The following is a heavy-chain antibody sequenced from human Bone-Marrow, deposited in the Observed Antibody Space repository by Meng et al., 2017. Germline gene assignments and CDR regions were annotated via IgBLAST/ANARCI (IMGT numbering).Heavy chain of an antibody. CDR1: GFSVSSSY. J-gene: IGHJ4*02. V-gene: IGHV3-74*01. CDR3: ARFTPFDY. CDR2: INTDGSST. Sequence: GRLVETGGGLIQPGGSLRLSCAASGFSVSSSYMSWVRQAPGKGPVWVSRINTDGSSTDYADSVKGRFTISRDNAKNTLYLQMNSLRAEDTAMYYCARFTPFDYWGQGTLVTVSS.